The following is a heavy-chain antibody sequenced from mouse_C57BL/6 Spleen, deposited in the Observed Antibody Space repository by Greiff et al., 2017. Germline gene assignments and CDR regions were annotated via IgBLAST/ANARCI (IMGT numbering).Heavy chain of an antibody. CDR3: ARRLRREGYFDY. CDR2: FHPYNDDT. J-gene: IGHJ2*01. CDR1: GYTFTTYP. V-gene: IGHV1-47*01. D-gene: IGHD2-4*01. Sequence: VQVVESGAELVKPGASVKMSCKASGYTFTTYPIEWMKQNHGKSLEWIGNFHPYNDDTKYNEKFKGKATLTVEKSSSTVYLELSRLTSDDSAVYYGARRLRREGYFDYWGQGTTLTVSS.